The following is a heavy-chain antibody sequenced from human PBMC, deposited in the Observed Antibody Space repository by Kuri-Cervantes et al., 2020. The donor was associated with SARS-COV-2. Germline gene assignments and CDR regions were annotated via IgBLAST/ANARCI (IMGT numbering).Heavy chain of an antibody. CDR3: ARGVSHIAAAGLYYFDY. V-gene: IGHV1-2*06. D-gene: IGHD6-13*01. Sequence: ASVKVSCKASGYTFTGYYMHWVRQAPGQGLEWMGRINPNSGGTNYAQKFQGRVTMTGDTSTSTVYMELSSLRSEDTAVYYCARGVSHIAAAGLYYFDYWGQGTLVTVSS. J-gene: IGHJ4*02. CDR2: INPNSGGT. CDR1: GYTFTGYY.